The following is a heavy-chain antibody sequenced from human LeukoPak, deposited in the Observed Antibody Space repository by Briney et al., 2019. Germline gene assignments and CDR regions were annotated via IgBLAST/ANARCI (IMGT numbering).Heavy chain of an antibody. CDR3: VRSIDY. CDR2: ISPDGSGT. V-gene: IGHV3-7*01. J-gene: IGHJ4*02. CDR1: GFTFSSYW. Sequence: GGSLRLSCVASGFTFSSYWMSWVRQAPGKGLEWAANISPDGSGTFYVDSVKGRFTVSRDNAKNSLSLQMNSLRVEDTAMYYCVRSIDYWGQGTLDTVSS.